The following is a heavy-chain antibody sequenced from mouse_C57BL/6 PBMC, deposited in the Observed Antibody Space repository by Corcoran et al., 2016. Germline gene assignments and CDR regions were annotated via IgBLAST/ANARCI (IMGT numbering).Heavy chain of an antibody. CDR2: INPNNGGT. CDR1: GYTFTDYY. V-gene: IGHV1-26*01. CDR3: ARQPFIS. D-gene: IGHD1-1*01. J-gene: IGHJ3*01. Sequence: EVQLQQSGPELVKPGASVKISCKASGYTFTDYYMNWVKQSHGKSLEWIGDINPNNGGTSYNQKFKGKATLTVDKSSSTAYMELRSLTSEDSAVYYCARQPFISWGQGTLVTVSA.